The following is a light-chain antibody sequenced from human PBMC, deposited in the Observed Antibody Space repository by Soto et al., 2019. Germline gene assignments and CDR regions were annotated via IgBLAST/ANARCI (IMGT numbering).Light chain of an antibody. CDR3: QQYNNWPPYT. Sequence: EIVITQSPATLSVSPGERATLSCRASQSVSSNLAWYQQRPGQAPRLLIYGASTRATGIPARFSGSGSGTEFSLSVSSLQAEDFAVYYCQQYNNWPPYTLGQGTKLEIQ. V-gene: IGKV3-15*01. CDR1: QSVSSN. J-gene: IGKJ2*01. CDR2: GAS.